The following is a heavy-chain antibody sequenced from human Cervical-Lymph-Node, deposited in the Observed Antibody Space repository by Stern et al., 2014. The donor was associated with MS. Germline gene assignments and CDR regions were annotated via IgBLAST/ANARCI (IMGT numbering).Heavy chain of an antibody. CDR3: AAEPMYYSDSVGAFDI. Sequence: QLVQSGPEVKKPGTSAKVSCKASGFTFTSSAVQWVRQARGQRLEWIGWIVVGSSNTSYAQKFQERVTITRDMSTSTAYMELSSLRSEDTAVYYCAAEPMYYSDSVGAFDIWGQGTMVTVSS. CDR2: IVVGSSNT. V-gene: IGHV1-58*01. D-gene: IGHD3-22*01. CDR1: GFTFTSSA. J-gene: IGHJ3*02.